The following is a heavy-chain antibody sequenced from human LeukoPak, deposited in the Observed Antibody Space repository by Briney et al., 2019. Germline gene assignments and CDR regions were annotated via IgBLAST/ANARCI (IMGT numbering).Heavy chain of an antibody. Sequence: SETLSLTCAVSGGSISSGDYYWSWIRQPPGKGLEWIGYIYYSGSTYYNPSLKSRVTISVDTSKNQFSLKLSSVTAADTAVYYCASRNSGSYSQLDYWGQGALVTVSS. J-gene: IGHJ4*02. V-gene: IGHV4-30-4*08. CDR2: IYYSGST. CDR3: ASRNSGSYSQLDY. D-gene: IGHD3-10*01. CDR1: GGSISSGDYY.